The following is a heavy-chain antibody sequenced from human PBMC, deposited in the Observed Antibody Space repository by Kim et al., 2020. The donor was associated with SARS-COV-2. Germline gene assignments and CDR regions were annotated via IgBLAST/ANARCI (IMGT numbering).Heavy chain of an antibody. CDR3: ARNVDLATMIGDV. J-gene: IGHJ3*01. CDR1: GFTFSTFA. CDR2: IRADESKK. D-gene: IGHD2-21*01. Sequence: GGSLRLSCTASGFTFSTFAMHWVRQAPGKGLEWVAVIRADESKKYYAESVKDRFSVSRDNSKNTLYLQMNSLRAEDTAMYYCARNVDLATMIGDVWGLGTMVTVSS. V-gene: IGHV3-33*01.